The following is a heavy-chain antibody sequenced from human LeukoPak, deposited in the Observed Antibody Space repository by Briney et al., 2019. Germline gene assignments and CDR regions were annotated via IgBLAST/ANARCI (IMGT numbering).Heavy chain of an antibody. CDR2: ISGSGGST. CDR1: GFTFSSYA. V-gene: IGHV3-23*01. D-gene: IGHD4-17*01. Sequence: GGSLRLSCAASGFTFSSYAMSWVRQAPGKGLEWVSAISGSGGSTYYADSVKGRFTISRDNSKNTLYLQVNSLRAEDTAVYYCAKDPDYYGDYDYFDYWGQGTLVTVSS. CDR3: AKDPDYYGDYDYFDY. J-gene: IGHJ4*02.